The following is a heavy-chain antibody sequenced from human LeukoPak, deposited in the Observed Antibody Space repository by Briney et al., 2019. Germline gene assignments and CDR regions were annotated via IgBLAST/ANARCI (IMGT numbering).Heavy chain of an antibody. V-gene: IGHV1-69*04. CDR3: ARVGNGVVVTEVEYFQH. CDR1: GGTFSSYA. CDR2: IIPILGIA. D-gene: IGHD2-21*02. J-gene: IGHJ1*01. Sequence: GASVKVSCKASGGTFSSYAISWVRQAPGQGLEWMGRIIPILGIANYAQKFQGRVTITADKSTSTAYMELSSLRSEDTAVYYCARVGNGVVVTEVEYFQHWGQGTLVTVSS.